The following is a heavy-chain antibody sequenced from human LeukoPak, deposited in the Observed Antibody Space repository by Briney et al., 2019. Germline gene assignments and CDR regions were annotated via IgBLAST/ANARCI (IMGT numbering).Heavy chain of an antibody. V-gene: IGHV3-48*01. CDR2: ISRTTSPI. CDR3: VRYHVAASTVSAFXX. CDR1: GFTFSSYS. D-gene: IGHD4-17*01. J-gene: IGHJ3*01. Sequence: GGSLRLSCAASGFTFSSYSMNWVRQAPGKGPEWLSYISRTTSPIYYADSVKGRFTISRDNVKNSLYRQMNSLRAEDMAIYYCVRYHVAASTVSAFXXWGHGSMVT.